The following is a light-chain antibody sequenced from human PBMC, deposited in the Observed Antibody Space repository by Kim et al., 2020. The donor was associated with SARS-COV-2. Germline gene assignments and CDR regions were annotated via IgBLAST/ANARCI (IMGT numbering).Light chain of an antibody. J-gene: IGLJ3*02. Sequence: QSVLTQPPSASGTPGQRVTISCSGSNSNVGVNTVNWYQQFPGTAAKLLIYRNNRRPSAGPDRFFGSTSGTSASPALSGLLPEDEADYYCGTWDDSMNAWVFGGGTKLTVL. CDR2: RNN. V-gene: IGLV1-44*01. CDR1: NSNVGVNT. CDR3: GTWDDSMNAWV.